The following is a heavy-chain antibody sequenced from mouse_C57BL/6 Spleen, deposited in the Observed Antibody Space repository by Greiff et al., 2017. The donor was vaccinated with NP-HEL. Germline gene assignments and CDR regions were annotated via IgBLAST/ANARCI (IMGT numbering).Heavy chain of an antibody. J-gene: IGHJ2*01. CDR2: ISSGGSYT. CDR1: GFTFSSYG. V-gene: IGHV5-6*01. CDR3: ARDFTRGYFDY. Sequence: EVQVVESGGDLVKPGGSLKLSCAASGFTFSSYGMSWVRQTPDKRLEWVATISSGGSYTYYPDSVKGRFTISRDNAKNTLYLQMSSLKSEDTAMYYCARDFTRGYFDYWGQGTTLTVSS. D-gene: IGHD1-1*01.